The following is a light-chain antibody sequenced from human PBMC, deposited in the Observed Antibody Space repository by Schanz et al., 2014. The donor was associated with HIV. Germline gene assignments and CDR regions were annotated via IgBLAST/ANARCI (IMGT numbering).Light chain of an antibody. J-gene: IGLJ2*01. V-gene: IGLV2-23*01. CDR3: CSYAGSSTLV. CDR2: ETS. CDR1: NSDVGSFNL. Sequence: QSALTQPASVSGSLGQSITISCTGTNSDVGSFNLVSWYQQHPGKAPKPMIYETSERPSGVSDRFSGSKSGSTASLTISGLQAEDEADYYCCSYAGSSTLVFGGGTKLTVL.